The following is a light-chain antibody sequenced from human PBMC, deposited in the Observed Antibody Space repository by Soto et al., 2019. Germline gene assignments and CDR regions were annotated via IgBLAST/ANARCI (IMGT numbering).Light chain of an antibody. CDR3: SLYTSENTYV. CDR2: EAS. CDR1: TSDIGSNT. J-gene: IGLJ1*01. Sequence: QSVLTQPPSASGTPGQKVTISCSGATSDIGSNTIHWYQQPPGTAPKLIIYEASNRPSGVPGRFSGSKSGNTASLTISGLQAADEADYYCSLYTSENTYVFGTGTKVTVL. V-gene: IGLV2-18*01.